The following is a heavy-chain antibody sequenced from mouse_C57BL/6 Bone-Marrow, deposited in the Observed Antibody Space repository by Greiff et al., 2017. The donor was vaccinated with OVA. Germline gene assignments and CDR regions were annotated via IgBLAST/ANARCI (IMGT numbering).Heavy chain of an antibody. Sequence: EVHLVESGGGLVKPGGSLKLSCAASGFTFSSYTMSWVRQTPEKRLEWVATISGGGGNTYYPDSVKGRFTISRDNAKNTLYLQMSSLRSEDTALYYCARSGSSLRYYAMDYWGQGTSVTVSS. D-gene: IGHD1-1*01. J-gene: IGHJ4*01. CDR3: ARSGSSLRYYAMDY. CDR1: GFTFSSYT. V-gene: IGHV5-9*01. CDR2: ISGGGGNT.